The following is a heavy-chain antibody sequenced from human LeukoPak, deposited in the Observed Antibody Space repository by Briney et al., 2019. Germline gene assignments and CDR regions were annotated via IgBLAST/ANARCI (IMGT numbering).Heavy chain of an antibody. Sequence: GGSLRLSCAASGFTFSSYSMNWVRQAPGKGLEWVSYISSSSSTIYYADSVKGRFTISRDNAKNSLYLQMNSLRAEDTAVYYCAKDLLRYFDWLGGGWGQGTLVTVSS. CDR3: AKDLLRYFDWLGGG. CDR1: GFTFSSYS. CDR2: ISSSSSTI. D-gene: IGHD3-9*01. J-gene: IGHJ4*02. V-gene: IGHV3-48*01.